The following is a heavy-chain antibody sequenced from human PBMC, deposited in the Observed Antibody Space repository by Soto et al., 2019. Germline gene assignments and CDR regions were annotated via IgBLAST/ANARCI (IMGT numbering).Heavy chain of an antibody. CDR2: IDPSDSYT. D-gene: IGHD3-9*01. J-gene: IGHJ6*02. CDR3: ARNYAAYYDILTGSAPNYYYYGMDV. CDR1: GYSFTSYW. V-gene: IGHV5-10-1*01. Sequence: VESLKISCNGSGYSFTSYWISWVRQMPGKGLEWMGRIDPSDSYTNYSPSFQGHVTISADKSISTAYLQWSSLKASDTAMYYCARNYAAYYDILTGSAPNYYYYGMDVWGQGTTVTVSS.